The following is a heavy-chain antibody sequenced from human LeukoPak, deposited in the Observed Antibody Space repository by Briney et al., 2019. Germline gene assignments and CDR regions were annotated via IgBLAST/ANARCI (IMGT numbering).Heavy chain of an antibody. Sequence: GASVKVSCKASGYTFTGYYMHWVRQAPGQGLERMGWINPNSGGTNYAQKFQGRVTMTRDTSISTAYMELSRLRSDDTAVYYCARVYFDWSEYFQHWGQGTLVTVSS. J-gene: IGHJ1*01. CDR3: ARVYFDWSEYFQH. CDR1: GYTFTGYY. CDR2: INPNSGGT. V-gene: IGHV1-2*02. D-gene: IGHD3-9*01.